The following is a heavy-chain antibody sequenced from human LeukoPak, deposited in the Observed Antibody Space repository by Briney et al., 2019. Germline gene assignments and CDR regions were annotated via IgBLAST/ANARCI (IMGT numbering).Heavy chain of an antibody. D-gene: IGHD2-2*01. V-gene: IGHV3-30*02. CDR1: GFTFSSYG. Sequence: GGSLRLSCAASGFTFSSYGMHWVRQAPGKGLEWVAFIRYDGSNKYYADSVKGRFTISRDNSENTLYLQMNSLRAEDTAVYYCAKVFGIVVVPAAADAFDIWGQGTMVTVSS. CDR2: IRYDGSNK. CDR3: AKVFGIVVVPAAADAFDI. J-gene: IGHJ3*02.